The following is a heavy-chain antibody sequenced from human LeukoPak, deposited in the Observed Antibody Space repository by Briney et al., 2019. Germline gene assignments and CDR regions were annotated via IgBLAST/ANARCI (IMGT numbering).Heavy chain of an antibody. D-gene: IGHD1-26*01. CDR3: ARGGVGATTYVWFDP. V-gene: IGHV1-46*01. Sequence: AAVKVSCKASGYTFTNYYIHWVRQAPGQGLECMGIINPSGGSTSYAQKFQGRVTMTRDMSTSTVYMELSSLRSEDTAVYYCARGGVGATTYVWFDPWGQGTLVTVSS. J-gene: IGHJ5*02. CDR2: INPSGGST. CDR1: GYTFTNYY.